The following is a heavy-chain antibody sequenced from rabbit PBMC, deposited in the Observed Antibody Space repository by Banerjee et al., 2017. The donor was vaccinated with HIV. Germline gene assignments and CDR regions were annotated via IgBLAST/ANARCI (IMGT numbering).Heavy chain of an antibody. D-gene: IGHD6-1*01. Sequence: QEQLEESGGDLVKPEGSLTLTCTASGFSFSSGYDMCWVRQAPGKGLELIACIYTGGSSTYYASWVNGRFTISKTSSTTVTLQMTSLTAADTATYFCVRETETYAEYAGYGYHFNLWGPGTLVTVS. CDR3: VRETETYAEYAGYGYHFNL. J-gene: IGHJ4*01. V-gene: IGHV1S45*01. CDR2: IYTGGSST. CDR1: GFSFSSGYD.